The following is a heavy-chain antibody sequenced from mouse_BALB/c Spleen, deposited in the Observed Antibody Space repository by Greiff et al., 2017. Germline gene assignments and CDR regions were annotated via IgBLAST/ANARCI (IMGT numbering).Heavy chain of an antibody. J-gene: IGHJ2*01. CDR2: IDPSDSET. V-gene: IGHV1-69*02. CDR1: GYTFTSYW. D-gene: IGHD4-1*01. Sequence: QVQLQQPGAELVKPGAPVKLSCKASGYTFTSYWMNWVKQRPGRGLEWIGRIDPSDSETHYNQKFKDKATLTVDKSSSTAYIQLSSLTSEDSAVYYCARGGITGNDYWGQGTTLTVSS. CDR3: ARGGITGNDY.